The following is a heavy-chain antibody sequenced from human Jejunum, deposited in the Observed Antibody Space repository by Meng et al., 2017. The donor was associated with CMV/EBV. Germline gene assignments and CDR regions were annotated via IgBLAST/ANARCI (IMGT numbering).Heavy chain of an antibody. J-gene: IGHJ4*02. Sequence: YTFSNFGLSWVRQAPGQGLEWMGWINAYTGDTKYAQNLQGRVTMTTDTSTSTAYMELGSLRSDDTAVYYCARDLCSGGTCYTGFDYWGQGTLVTVSS. CDR1: YTFSNFG. CDR3: ARDLCSGGTCYTGFDY. V-gene: IGHV1-18*01. CDR2: INAYTGDT. D-gene: IGHD2-15*01.